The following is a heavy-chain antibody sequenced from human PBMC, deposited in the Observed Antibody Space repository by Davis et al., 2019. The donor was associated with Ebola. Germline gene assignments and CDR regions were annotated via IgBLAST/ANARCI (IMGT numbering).Heavy chain of an antibody. V-gene: IGHV1-18*01. CDR2: INPNSGGT. Sequence: ASVKVSCKASGYTFTSYGISWVRQAPGQGLEWMGRINPNSGGTNYAQKFQGRVSITRDTSASTAYMELSSLRSEDTAVYYCASDCCGRVFDYWGQGTLVTVSS. CDR3: ASDCCGRVFDY. J-gene: IGHJ4*02. D-gene: IGHD2-15*01. CDR1: GYTFTSYG.